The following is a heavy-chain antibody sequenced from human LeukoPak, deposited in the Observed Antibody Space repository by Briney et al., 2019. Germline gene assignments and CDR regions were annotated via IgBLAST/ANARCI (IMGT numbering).Heavy chain of an antibody. J-gene: IGHJ6*04. Sequence: GGSLRLSCAASGFTFSSYGMHWVRQAPGKGLEWVSRINSDGSSTSYADSVKGRFTISRDNAKNTLYLQMNSLRAEDTAVYYCARDLHDYSINYYYYGMDVWGKGTTVTVSS. CDR1: GFTFSSYG. CDR3: ARDLHDYSINYYYYGMDV. CDR2: INSDGSST. V-gene: IGHV3-74*01. D-gene: IGHD4-11*01.